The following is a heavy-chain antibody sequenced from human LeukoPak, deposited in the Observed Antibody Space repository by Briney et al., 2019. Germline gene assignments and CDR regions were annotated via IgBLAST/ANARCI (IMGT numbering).Heavy chain of an antibody. CDR3: ARGAEAETSPLDF. CDR1: GYIFSDYY. CDR2: INPKSGAA. Sequence: GASVKVSCKASGYIFSDYYMHWVRQAPAQGLEWLGWINPKSGAADYAQQFRGRVTMTRDTSINTDYMEMKRVTSDDTAVYYCARGAEAETSPLDFWGQGTLVIVS. J-gene: IGHJ4*02. D-gene: IGHD6-13*01. V-gene: IGHV1-2*02.